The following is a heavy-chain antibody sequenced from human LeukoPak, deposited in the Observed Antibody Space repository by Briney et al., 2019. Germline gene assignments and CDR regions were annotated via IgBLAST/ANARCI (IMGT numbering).Heavy chain of an antibody. CDR1: GFTFDDYA. V-gene: IGHV3-9*01. J-gene: IGHJ2*01. Sequence: ALRLSCAASGFTFDDYAMHWVRQAPGKGLEWVSGISWNSGRIASADSVGGRFTISRDKAKNTMYLQMNSLRAEDTALYYWAKGDSSGWHYSFQYFDLWGRGTLVTVSS. D-gene: IGHD6-19*01. CDR3: AKGDSSGWHYSFQYFDL. CDR2: ISWNSGRI.